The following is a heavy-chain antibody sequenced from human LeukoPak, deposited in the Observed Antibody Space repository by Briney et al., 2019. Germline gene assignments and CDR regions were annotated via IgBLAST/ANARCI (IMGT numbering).Heavy chain of an antibody. CDR1: GYTFTSYG. V-gene: IGHV1-18*01. CDR2: ISAYNGNT. Sequence: ASVKVSCKASGYTFTSYGISWVRQAPGQGLEWMGWISAYNGNTNYAQKLQGRVTMTTDTSTSTAYMELRSLRSDDTVVYYCARDPIGSRWPYYFDYWGQGTLVTVSS. J-gene: IGHJ4*02. CDR3: ARDPIGSRWPYYFDY. D-gene: IGHD6-13*01.